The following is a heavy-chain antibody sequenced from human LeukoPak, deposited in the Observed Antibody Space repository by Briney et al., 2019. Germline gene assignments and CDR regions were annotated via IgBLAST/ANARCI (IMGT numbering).Heavy chain of an antibody. Sequence: SETLSLTCTVSGGSISSGDYYWSWIRQPPGKGLEWIGYIYYSGSTYYNPSLKSRVTISVYTSKNQFSLKLSSVTAADTAVYYCARDPIVSRQPFWGQGTLVTVSS. CDR1: GGSISSGDYY. V-gene: IGHV4-30-4*08. D-gene: IGHD2-21*01. CDR3: ARDPIVSRQPF. CDR2: IYYSGST. J-gene: IGHJ4*02.